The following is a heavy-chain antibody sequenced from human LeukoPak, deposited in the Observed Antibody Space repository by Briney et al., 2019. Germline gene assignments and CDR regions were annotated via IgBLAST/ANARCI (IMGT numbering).Heavy chain of an antibody. CDR3: ARISYPGAYYYYYYYMDV. D-gene: IGHD4/OR15-4a*01. J-gene: IGHJ6*03. V-gene: IGHV3-7*01. Sequence: GGSLRLSCAASGFTFSSYWMSWVRQAPGKGLEWVANIKQDGSEKYYVDSVKGRFTISRDNAKNSLYLQMNSLRAEDTAVYYCARISYPGAYYYYYYYMDVWGKGTTVTVSS. CDR1: GFTFSSYW. CDR2: IKQDGSEK.